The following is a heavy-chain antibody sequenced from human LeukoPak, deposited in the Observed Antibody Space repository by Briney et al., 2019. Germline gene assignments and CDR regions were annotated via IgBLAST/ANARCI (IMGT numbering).Heavy chain of an antibody. CDR1: GGSISSGGYY. D-gene: IGHD3-10*02. Sequence: SETLSLTCTVSGGSISSGGYYWSWIRQPPGKGLEWIGYIYHSGSTYYNPSLKSRVTISVDRSKNQFSLKLSSVTAADTAVYYCARFTRFGEQKYYFDYWGQGTLVTVSS. CDR3: ARFTRFGEQKYYFDY. V-gene: IGHV4-30-2*01. J-gene: IGHJ4*02. CDR2: IYHSGST.